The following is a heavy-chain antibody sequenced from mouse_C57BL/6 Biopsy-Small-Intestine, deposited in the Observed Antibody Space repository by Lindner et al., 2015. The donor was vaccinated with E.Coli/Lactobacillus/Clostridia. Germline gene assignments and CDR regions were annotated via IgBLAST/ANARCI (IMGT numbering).Heavy chain of an antibody. CDR1: GYTFTGYW. CDR2: IFPGSGYT. Sequence: VQLQESGAELMKPGASVKLSCKASGYTFTGYWIEWIKQRPGHGLEWIGEIFPGSGYTNYNEKFKGKATFTADTSSNTAYMQLSSLTTEDSAIYYCARGITAVVNFDYWGQGTTLTVSS. CDR3: ARGITAVVNFDY. V-gene: IGHV1-9*01. D-gene: IGHD1-1*01. J-gene: IGHJ2*01.